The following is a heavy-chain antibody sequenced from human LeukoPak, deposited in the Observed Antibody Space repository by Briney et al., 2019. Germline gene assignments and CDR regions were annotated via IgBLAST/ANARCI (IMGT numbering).Heavy chain of an antibody. D-gene: IGHD3-10*01. J-gene: IGHJ4*02. V-gene: IGHV3-48*01. CDR3: ARDIYNYGSGSYSPDY. Sequence: GGSLRLSCAASGFTFSSYTMNWVRQPPGKGLEWVSNIGTSSTTIYYADSVKGRFTISRDNAKNSLYLQMNSLRADDTAVYYCARDIYNYGSGSYSPDYWGQGTLVTVSS. CDR2: IGTSSTTI. CDR1: GFTFSSYT.